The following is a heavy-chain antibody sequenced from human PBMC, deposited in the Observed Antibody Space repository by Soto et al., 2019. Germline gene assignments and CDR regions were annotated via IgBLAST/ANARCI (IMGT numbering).Heavy chain of an antibody. CDR3: TTDRGSRDFWSGSMLSYYGMDL. CDR2: IKSETDGGTT. D-gene: IGHD3-3*01. V-gene: IGHV3-15*01. CDR1: GFTFTNAW. J-gene: IGHJ6*02. Sequence: PGGSLRLSCAVSGFTFTNAWMSWVRQAPRKGLEWVGRIKSETDGGTTDYAAPVKGRFTIARDESKNTLYLQMNSLKTEDTAVYYCTTDRGSRDFWSGSMLSYYGMDLWGQGTTVTVSS.